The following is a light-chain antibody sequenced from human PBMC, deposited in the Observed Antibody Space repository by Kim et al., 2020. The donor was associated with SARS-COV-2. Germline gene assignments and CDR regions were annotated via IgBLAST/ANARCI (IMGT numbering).Light chain of an antibody. CDR3: QASDSSIYV. J-gene: IGLJ1*01. Sequence: VSPGQTASITCSGDKLGDKYASWYQQKPGQSPVVVIFRDNRRPSGIPERFSGSNSGNTATLTISGTQAMDEADYYCQASDSSIYVFGTGTKVTVL. V-gene: IGLV3-1*01. CDR2: RDN. CDR1: KLGDKY.